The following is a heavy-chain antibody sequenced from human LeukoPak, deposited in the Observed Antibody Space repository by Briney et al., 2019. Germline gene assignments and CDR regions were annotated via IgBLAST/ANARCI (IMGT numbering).Heavy chain of an antibody. J-gene: IGHJ4*02. CDR2: IKQDGSET. CDR3: ARAGGARSSWSY. D-gene: IGHD6-13*01. V-gene: IGHV3-7*01. CDR1: GFTFSSYW. Sequence: GGSLRLSCAASGFTFSSYWMNWVRQAPGKGLEWVANIKQDGSETYYVDSVKGRFTISRDNAKNSLNLQMNSLRVEDRAVYYCARAGGARSSWSYWGQGTLVTVSS.